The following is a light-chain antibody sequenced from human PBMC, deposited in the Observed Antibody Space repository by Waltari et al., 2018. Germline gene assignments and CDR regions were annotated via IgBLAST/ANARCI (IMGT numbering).Light chain of an antibody. Sequence: DIVMTQTPLSLPVTLGEPVSISCRSSQSLLDSEDGNTYLEWYLQKPGQSPQLLIYEVSNRASGVPDRFSGSGSDTDFTLKISRVEAEDVGVYYCMQALEFPYSFGQGTKVEIK. V-gene: IGKV2-40*01. CDR2: EVS. J-gene: IGKJ2*03. CDR3: MQALEFPYS. CDR1: QSLLDSEDGNTY.